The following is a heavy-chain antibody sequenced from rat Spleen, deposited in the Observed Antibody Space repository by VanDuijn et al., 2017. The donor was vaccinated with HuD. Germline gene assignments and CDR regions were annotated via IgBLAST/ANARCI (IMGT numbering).Heavy chain of an antibody. CDR3: TIDWAYTTDYGVMDA. CDR2: ITNNGGST. Sequence: EVQLVESGGGLVQPGRSLKLSCVASGFTFNNYWMTWIRQAPGKGLEWVASITNNGGSTYYPNSVKVRFTISRDNAKSTLYLQMNSLRSEDTATYYCTIDWAYTTDYGVMDAWGQGASVTVSS. V-gene: IGHV5-31*01. J-gene: IGHJ4*01. CDR1: GFTFNNYW. D-gene: IGHD1-6*01.